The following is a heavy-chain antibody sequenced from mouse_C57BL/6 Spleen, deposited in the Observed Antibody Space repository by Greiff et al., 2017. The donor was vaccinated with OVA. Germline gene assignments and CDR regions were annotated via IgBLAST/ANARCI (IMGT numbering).Heavy chain of an antibody. V-gene: IGHV1-52*01. CDR3: ARGVRHWYFDV. Sequence: QVQLQQPGAELVRPGSSVKLSCKASGYTFTSYWMHWVKQRPIQGLEWIGNIDPSDSETHYNQKFKDKATLTVDKSSSTAYMQLSSLTSEDSAVYYCARGVRHWYFDVWGTGTTVTVSS. CDR1: GYTFTSYW. J-gene: IGHJ1*03. CDR2: IDPSDSET. D-gene: IGHD2-14*01.